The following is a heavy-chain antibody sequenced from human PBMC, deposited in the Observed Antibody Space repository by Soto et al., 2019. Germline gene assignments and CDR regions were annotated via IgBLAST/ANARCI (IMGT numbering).Heavy chain of an antibody. D-gene: IGHD4-17*01. Sequence: GGSLRLSCVSSVFTFSTYAMSCVRHSPGKGLEWVSALTPSGGETYYADSVKGRFTISRDNSMNALYLQMNSLRIEDTAVYYCAHPRGYGVFDAYDIWGQGTMVTVSS. CDR1: VFTFSTYA. CDR3: AHPRGYGVFDAYDI. CDR2: LTPSGGET. V-gene: IGHV3-23*01. J-gene: IGHJ3*02.